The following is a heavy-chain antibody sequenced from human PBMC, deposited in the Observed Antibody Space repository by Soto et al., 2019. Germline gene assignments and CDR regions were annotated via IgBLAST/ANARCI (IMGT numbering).Heavy chain of an antibody. CDR1: GDSISSGYH. V-gene: IGHV4-38-2*01. CDR2: IYHSGTT. CDR3: AIPHGVRGSDYYDLSGAFDI. J-gene: IGHJ3*02. Sequence: LSLTCAVSGDSISSGYHWAWIRQPPGKGLEWVASIYHSGTTYYNPSLTSRVTISVDRSKNQFSLKLSSVTAADSAVYYCAIPHGVRGSDYYDLSGAFDIWGQGTMVTV. D-gene: IGHD3-22*01.